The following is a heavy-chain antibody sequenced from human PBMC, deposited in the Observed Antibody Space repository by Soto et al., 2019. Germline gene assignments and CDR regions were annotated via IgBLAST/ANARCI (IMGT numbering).Heavy chain of an antibody. CDR2: IYHIENT. CDR1: GGSISSINYY. Sequence: SETLSLTCTVSGGSISSINYYWGWVRQPPGKGLEWMGSIYHIENTYYNPSLNSRVTISVDTSKNQFSLKLSSVTAADTAVYYCARDPSSGWAFDIWGQGTMVTVSS. D-gene: IGHD6-19*01. CDR3: ARDPSSGWAFDI. V-gene: IGHV4-39*07. J-gene: IGHJ3*02.